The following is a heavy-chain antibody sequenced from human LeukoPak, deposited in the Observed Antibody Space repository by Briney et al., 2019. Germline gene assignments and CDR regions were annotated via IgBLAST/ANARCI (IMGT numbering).Heavy chain of an antibody. J-gene: IGHJ4*02. CDR2: ISGSGGST. CDR1: GLTFSSYA. CDR3: ARAKCSSTSCSPGY. D-gene: IGHD2-2*01. Sequence: GGSLRLSCAASGLTFSSYAMSWVRQASGKGLEWVSAISGSGGSTYYADSVKGRFTISRDNSKNTLYLQMNSLRAEDTAVYYCARAKCSSTSCSPGYWGQGTLVTVSS. V-gene: IGHV3-23*01.